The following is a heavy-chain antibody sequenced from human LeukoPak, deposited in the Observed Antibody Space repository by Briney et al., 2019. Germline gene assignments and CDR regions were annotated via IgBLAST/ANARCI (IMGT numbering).Heavy chain of an antibody. Sequence: SETLSLTCTVSGGSISSYYWSWVRQPAGPGLEWIGRIYTSGSTNYNPSLKSRVTMSVDTSKNQFSLKLSSVAAADTAVYYCARVGSRGFDPWGQGTLVTVSS. D-gene: IGHD6-13*01. J-gene: IGHJ5*02. V-gene: IGHV4-4*07. CDR1: GGSISSYY. CDR3: ARVGSRGFDP. CDR2: IYTSGST.